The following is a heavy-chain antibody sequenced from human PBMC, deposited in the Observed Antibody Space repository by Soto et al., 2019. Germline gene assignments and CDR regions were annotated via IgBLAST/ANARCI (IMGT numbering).Heavy chain of an antibody. CDR1: GGSITSYY. J-gene: IGHJ4*02. Sequence: SETLSLTCTVSGGSITSYYWSWIRQPPGKGLEWIGFIYYTGNTKYNPSLKSRVTISIDTSKSLFSLKLNSVTAADTAVYYCARRIIALEIFDFLGPGTVVTVSS. CDR3: ARRIIALEIFDF. CDR2: IYYTGNT. V-gene: IGHV4-59*08. D-gene: IGHD3-10*01.